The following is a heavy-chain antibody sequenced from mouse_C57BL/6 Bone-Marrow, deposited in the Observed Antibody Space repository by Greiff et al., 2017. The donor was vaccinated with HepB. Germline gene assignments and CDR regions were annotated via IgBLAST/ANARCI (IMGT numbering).Heavy chain of an antibody. CDR3: ASLYYSNPPYAMDY. Sequence: QVQLKQSGAELARPGASVKLSCKASGYTFTSYGISWVKQRTGQGLEWIGEIYPRSGNTYYNEKFKGKATLTADKSSSTAYMELRSLTSEDSAVYFCASLYYSNPPYAMDYWGQGTSVTVSS. J-gene: IGHJ4*01. D-gene: IGHD2-5*01. CDR2: IYPRSGNT. CDR1: GYTFTSYG. V-gene: IGHV1-81*01.